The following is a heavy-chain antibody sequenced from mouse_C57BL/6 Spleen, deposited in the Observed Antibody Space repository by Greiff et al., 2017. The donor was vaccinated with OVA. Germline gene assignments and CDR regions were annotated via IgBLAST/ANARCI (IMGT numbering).Heavy chain of an antibody. CDR3: AREEGYYYGSSYRWYFDV. V-gene: IGHV5-4*01. CDR2: ISDGGSYT. D-gene: IGHD1-1*01. Sequence: DVMLVESGGGLVKPGGSLKLSCAASGFTFSSYAMSWVRQTPEKRLEWVATISDGGSYTYYPDNVKGRFTISRDNAKNNLYLQMSHLKSEDTAMYYCAREEGYYYGSSYRWYFDVWGTGTTVTVSS. CDR1: GFTFSSYA. J-gene: IGHJ1*03.